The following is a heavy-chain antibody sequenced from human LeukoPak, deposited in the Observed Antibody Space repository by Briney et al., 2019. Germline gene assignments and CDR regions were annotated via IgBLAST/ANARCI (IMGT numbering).Heavy chain of an antibody. J-gene: IGHJ4*02. CDR3: AKTTAGYSSGRYPGWPVDY. V-gene: IGHV3-23*01. D-gene: IGHD6-19*01. Sequence: GGSLRLPCAASGFTFGSYAMYRVRQAPGKGLEWVSGISGSGGSTFYADSVKGRFTISRDNSENTVYLQMNSLRADDTAVYYCAKTTAGYSSGRYPGWPVDYWDQGTLVTVSS. CDR1: GFTFGSYA. CDR2: ISGSGGST.